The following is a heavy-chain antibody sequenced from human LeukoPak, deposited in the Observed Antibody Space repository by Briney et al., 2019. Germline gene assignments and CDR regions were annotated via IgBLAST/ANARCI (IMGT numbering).Heavy chain of an antibody. CDR2: ISGSGGSA. CDR1: GFTFSSYS. D-gene: IGHD3-10*01. Sequence: GGSLRLSCAASGFTFSSYSMTWVRQAPGKGLEWVSAISGSGGSAYYADSVKGRFTISRDNSKNTLYLQMNSLRAEDTAVYYCAKTVSGSYSYQGGDYWGQGTLVTVSS. V-gene: IGHV3-23*01. CDR3: AKTVSGSYSYQGGDY. J-gene: IGHJ4*02.